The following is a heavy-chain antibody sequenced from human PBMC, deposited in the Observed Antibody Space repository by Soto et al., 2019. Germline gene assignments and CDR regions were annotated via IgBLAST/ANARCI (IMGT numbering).Heavy chain of an antibody. J-gene: IGHJ5*02. CDR1: GFSLRSTA. CDR2: LSASGATA. V-gene: IGHV3-23*01. CDR3: AKTEAVGAVDVYPRWFDS. Sequence: EVKLLESGGGLVQPGVSLRLSCATSGFSLRSTAMSWVRRAPGKGLEWVSTLSASGATALFADFAKGRFTISRDTSKNTLFLDMGNLKVDDTATYYCAKTEAVGAVDVYPRWFDSLGKGTLVTVSS. D-gene: IGHD3-16*01.